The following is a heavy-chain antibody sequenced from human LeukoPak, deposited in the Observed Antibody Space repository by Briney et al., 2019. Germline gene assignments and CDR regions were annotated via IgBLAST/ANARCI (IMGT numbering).Heavy chain of an antibody. J-gene: IGHJ4*02. V-gene: IGHV4-4*07. CDR2: IYTNGGT. CDR3: ARLSASTGTF. CDR1: GSSFSGYY. Sequence: SETLSLTCTVSGSSFSGYYWSWSRLPAGRGLEWIGRIYTNGGTMFNPSLKSRATMSFDTSKNLFSLQLNSMTAADTAEYYCARLSASTGTFWGQGVLVTVSS. D-gene: IGHD6-13*01.